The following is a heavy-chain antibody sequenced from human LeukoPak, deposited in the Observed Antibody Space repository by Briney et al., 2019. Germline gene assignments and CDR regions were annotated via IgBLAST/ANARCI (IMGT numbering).Heavy chain of an antibody. Sequence: PGRSLRLSCAASGLTFSTSAMHWVRQAPGKGLEWVAVILYDGSNKYYADSVRGRFTISRDNSKNTLYLEMNSLRAEDTAVYYCARDYCSSPSCSFRWFDPWGQGTLVTVSS. CDR3: ARDYCSSPSCSFRWFDP. CDR2: ILYDGSNK. CDR1: GLTFSTSA. D-gene: IGHD2-2*01. V-gene: IGHV3-30*14. J-gene: IGHJ5*02.